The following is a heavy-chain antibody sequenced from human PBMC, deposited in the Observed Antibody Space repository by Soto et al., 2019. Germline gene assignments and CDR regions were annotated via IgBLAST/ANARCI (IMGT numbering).Heavy chain of an antibody. CDR3: ARLGVIGVLPPIIEHWDIDL. D-gene: IGHD3-10*01. J-gene: IGHJ2*01. CDR2: IWYDGSDK. CDR1: GFTFSNYG. Sequence: QEQLVESGGGVVQPGRSLRLSCAASGFTFSNYGMHWVRQAPGKGLEWVAIIWYDGSDKYYTDSVKGRFTISRDNSKKALNLQMKSSRAEDTPIYYCARLGVIGVLPPIIEHWDIDLWGRATLLAVSS. V-gene: IGHV3-33*01.